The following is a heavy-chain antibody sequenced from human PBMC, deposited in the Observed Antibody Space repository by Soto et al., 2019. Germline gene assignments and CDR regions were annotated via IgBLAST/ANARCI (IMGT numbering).Heavy chain of an antibody. Sequence: GGSLRLSCAASGFTFSSYGMHWVRQAPGKGLEWVAVISYDGSNKYYADSVKGRFTISRDNSKNTLYLQMNSLRAEDTAVYYCAKDLLVRGDKPYYYYYGMDVWGQGTTVTVSS. CDR2: ISYDGSNK. CDR3: AKDLLVRGDKPYYYYYGMDV. CDR1: GFTFSSYG. J-gene: IGHJ6*02. V-gene: IGHV3-30*18. D-gene: IGHD3-10*01.